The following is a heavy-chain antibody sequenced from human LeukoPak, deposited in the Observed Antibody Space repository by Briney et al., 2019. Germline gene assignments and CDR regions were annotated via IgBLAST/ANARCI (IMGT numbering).Heavy chain of an antibody. V-gene: IGHV3-21*01. CDR3: ARAPSQGVFDY. CDR2: VSSSSSYI. J-gene: IGHJ4*02. CDR1: GFTFSSYS. Sequence: GGSLRLSCAASGFTFSSYSMNWVRQAPGKGLEWVSSVSSSSSYIYYADSVKGRFTISRDNAKNSLYLQMNSLRAEDTAVYYCARAPSQGVFDYWGQGTLVTVSS. D-gene: IGHD3-10*01.